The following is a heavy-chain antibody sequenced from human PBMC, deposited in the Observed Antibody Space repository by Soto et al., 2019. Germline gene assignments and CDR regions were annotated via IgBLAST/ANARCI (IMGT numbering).Heavy chain of an antibody. CDR2: INHSGST. CDR3: ARGRCSATYCYSNFDS. D-gene: IGHD2-15*01. Sequence: SETLSLTCAVYGGSFSGYYWSWIRQPPGEGLEWIGEINHSGSTNYNPSLKSRVTMSADTSKGQFSLKLSAVTAADTAVYYCARGRCSATYCYSNFDSWGQGTLVTVSS. J-gene: IGHJ4*02. V-gene: IGHV4-34*01. CDR1: GGSFSGYY.